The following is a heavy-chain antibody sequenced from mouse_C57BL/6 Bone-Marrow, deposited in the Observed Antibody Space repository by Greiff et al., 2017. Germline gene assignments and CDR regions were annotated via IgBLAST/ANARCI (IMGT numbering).Heavy chain of an antibody. CDR3: ARKLRLTGTWDYFDY. V-gene: IGHV1-81*01. Sequence: VQLQQSGAELARPGASVKLSCKASGYTFTSYGISWVKQRTGQGLEWIGEIYTRSGNTYYNEKFKGKAKLTADKSSSTEYMELRSLTFEDSAFYFCARKLRLTGTWDYFDYWGQGTTLTVSS. D-gene: IGHD4-1*01. J-gene: IGHJ2*01. CDR1: GYTFTSYG. CDR2: IYTRSGNT.